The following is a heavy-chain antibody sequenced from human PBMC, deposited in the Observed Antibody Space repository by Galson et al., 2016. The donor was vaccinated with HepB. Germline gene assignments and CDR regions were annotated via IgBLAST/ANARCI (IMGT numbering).Heavy chain of an antibody. J-gene: IGHJ6*02. V-gene: IGHV2-5*02. D-gene: IGHD6-6*01. Sequence: PALVKPTQTLTLTCTFSGFSLSTRAVGVGWFRQPPGKALEWLALIYWDDPKRYSRSLKSRLTITQDTSKNQVVLTMTNMNPVDTGTYYCARTGIAGRQVMDVWGQGTTVTVSS. CDR2: IYWDDPK. CDR1: GFSLSTRAVG. CDR3: ARTGIAGRQVMDV.